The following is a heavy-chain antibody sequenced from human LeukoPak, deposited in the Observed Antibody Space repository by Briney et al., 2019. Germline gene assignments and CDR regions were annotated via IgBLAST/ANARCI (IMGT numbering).Heavy chain of an antibody. CDR3: ARGEAVLDY. V-gene: IGHV4-59*01. D-gene: IGHD6-19*01. J-gene: IGHJ4*02. CDR2: IYYSGST. Sequence: GSLRLSCAASGFTFSSYSMNWVRQPPGKGLEWIGYIYYSGSTNYNPSLKSRVTISVDTSKNQFSLKLSSVTAADTAVYYCARGEAVLDYWGQGTLVTVSS. CDR1: GFTFSSYS.